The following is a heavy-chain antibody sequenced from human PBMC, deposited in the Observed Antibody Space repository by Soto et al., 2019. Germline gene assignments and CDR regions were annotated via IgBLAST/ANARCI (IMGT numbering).Heavy chain of an antibody. J-gene: IGHJ4*02. CDR2: IYYRGSA. CDR3: ARVKAKPGEYFDY. V-gene: IGHV4-59*01. CDR1: GGSITSYY. Sequence: SETLSLTCTVSGGSITSYYWSWIRQSPGKGLEWIGYIYYRGSANNNPSLKSRVTISIDTSKNQFSLKLTSVTAADTAVYYCARVKAKPGEYFDYRAQATLVTVSS. D-gene: IGHD3-16*01.